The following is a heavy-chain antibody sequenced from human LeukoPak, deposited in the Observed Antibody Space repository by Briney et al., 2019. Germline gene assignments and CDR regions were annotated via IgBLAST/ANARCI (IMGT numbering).Heavy chain of an antibody. CDR2: ISGYNGNT. V-gene: IGHV1-18*01. CDR3: ARNYLGLGI. Sequence: GASVKVSCKASGYTFTSYGISWVRQAPGKGLEWMGWISGYNGNTNYAQKLQGRVTITRDTSISTAYMELSSLRFEDTAVYYCARNYLGLGIWGQGTMVTVSS. CDR1: GYTFTSYG. J-gene: IGHJ3*02. D-gene: IGHD5-24*01.